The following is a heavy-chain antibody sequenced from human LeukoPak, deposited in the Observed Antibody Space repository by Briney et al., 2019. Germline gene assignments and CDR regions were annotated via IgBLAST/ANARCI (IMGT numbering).Heavy chain of an antibody. J-gene: IGHJ3*02. CDR1: GYTFTSYG. CDR3: ARDTPGSYGSGPRAFDI. D-gene: IGHD3-10*01. Sequence: ASVKVSRKASGYTFTSYGISWVRQAPGQGLEWMGWISAYNGNTNYAQKLQGRVTMTTDTSTSTAYMELRSLRSDDTAVYYCARDTPGSYGSGPRAFDIGGQATMLTVP. CDR2: ISAYNGNT. V-gene: IGHV1-18*01.